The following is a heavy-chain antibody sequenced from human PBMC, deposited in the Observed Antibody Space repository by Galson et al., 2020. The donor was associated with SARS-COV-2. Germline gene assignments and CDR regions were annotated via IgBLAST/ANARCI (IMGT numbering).Heavy chain of an antibody. CDR2: INPNSGGT. Sequence: ASVKVSCKASGYTFTGYYMHWVRQAPGQGLEWMGWINPNSGGTNYAQKFQGRVTMTRDTSISTAYMELSRLRSDDTAVYYCARAGAAVYYYGMDVWGQGTTVTVSS. J-gene: IGHJ6*02. D-gene: IGHD2-15*01. V-gene: IGHV1-2*02. CDR3: ARAGAAVYYYGMDV. CDR1: GYTFTGYY.